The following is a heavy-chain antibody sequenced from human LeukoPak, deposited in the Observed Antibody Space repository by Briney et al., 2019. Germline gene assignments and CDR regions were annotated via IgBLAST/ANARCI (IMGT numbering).Heavy chain of an antibody. CDR1: GFTFSSYW. Sequence: GGSLRLSCAASGFTFSSYWMHWVRRGPGKGLVWVSRINSDGRITNYADSVKGRFTISRDNAKNTLYLQMNSLRAEDTAVYYCAREGWGFSYGYWGQGALVTVSS. J-gene: IGHJ4*02. CDR2: INSDGRIT. CDR3: AREGWGFSYGY. V-gene: IGHV3-74*01. D-gene: IGHD5-18*01.